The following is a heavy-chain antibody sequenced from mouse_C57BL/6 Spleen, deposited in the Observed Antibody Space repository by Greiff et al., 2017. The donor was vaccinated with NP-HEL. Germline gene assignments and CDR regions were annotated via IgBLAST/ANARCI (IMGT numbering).Heavy chain of an antibody. CDR1: GYTFTSYW. J-gene: IGHJ4*01. V-gene: IGHV1-59*01. Sequence: QVQLQQPGAELVRPGTSVKLSCKASGYTFTSYWMHWVKQRPGQGLEWIGVIDPSDSYTNYNQKFKGKATLTVDTSSSTAYMQLSSLTSEDSAVYYCARSGDYYAMDYWGQGTSVTVSS. CDR3: ARSGDYYAMDY. D-gene: IGHD3-2*02. CDR2: IDPSDSYT.